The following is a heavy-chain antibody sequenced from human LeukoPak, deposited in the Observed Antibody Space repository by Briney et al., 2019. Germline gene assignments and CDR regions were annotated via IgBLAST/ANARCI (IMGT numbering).Heavy chain of an antibody. CDR3: STHIDFGNGYARGSFDY. CDR1: GFTFSSYS. V-gene: IGHV3-48*01. J-gene: IGHJ4*02. D-gene: IGHD3-3*01. Sequence: GGSVRLSCAASGFTFSSYSMNWVRQAPGKGLEWVSCISSSSSTIYYADFVKGRFTIPRDNAKNSLYLQVNSLTAEGTAVCFCSTHIDFGNGYARGSFDYWGQGTLVTVSS. CDR2: ISSSSSTI.